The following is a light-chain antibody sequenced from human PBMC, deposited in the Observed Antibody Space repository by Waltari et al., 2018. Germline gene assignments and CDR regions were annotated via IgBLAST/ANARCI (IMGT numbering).Light chain of an antibody. CDR3: QHFNNWPPIT. J-gene: IGKJ5*01. CDR1: QSVSSN. Sequence: EIVMTQSPATLSVSPGERATLSCRASQSVSSNLAWYQQKPGQAPRLLIYDASTRATGIPARFGGSGSGTEFTLTISSLQSEDFAVYYCQHFNNWPPITVGQGTRLEIK. CDR2: DAS. V-gene: IGKV3-15*01.